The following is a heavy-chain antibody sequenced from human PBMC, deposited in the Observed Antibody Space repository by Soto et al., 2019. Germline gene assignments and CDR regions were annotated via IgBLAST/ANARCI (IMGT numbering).Heavy chain of an antibody. CDR3: ARGDYDFWSGHSKGPDY. D-gene: IGHD3-3*01. J-gene: IGHJ4*02. Sequence: EVQLVESGGGLVQHGGSLKVSCAASGFTFSGSVMHWVRQASGKGLEWVGRIRSKANSYATAYAVSVKGRFTISRDDSRNTAYLQMNSLKNEDTAVYYCARGDYDFWSGHSKGPDYLGQGTVVSVSS. CDR2: IRSKANSYAT. V-gene: IGHV3-73*02. CDR1: GFTFSGSV.